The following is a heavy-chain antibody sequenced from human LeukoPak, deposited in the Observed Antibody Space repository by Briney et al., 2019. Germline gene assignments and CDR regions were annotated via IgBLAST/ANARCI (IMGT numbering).Heavy chain of an antibody. CDR1: GFTFSDYY. V-gene: IGHV3-11*06. CDR2: ISGSSSDT. Sequence: GGSLRLSCAASGFTFSDYYMTWIHQAPGKGLEGVSYISGSSSDTNYADFVKGRFTISRDNAKNSLYLQMDSLRAEDTAVYYCARVNPISSGFYAYWGQGTPVTVSS. D-gene: IGHD3-22*01. J-gene: IGHJ4*02. CDR3: ARVNPISSGFYAY.